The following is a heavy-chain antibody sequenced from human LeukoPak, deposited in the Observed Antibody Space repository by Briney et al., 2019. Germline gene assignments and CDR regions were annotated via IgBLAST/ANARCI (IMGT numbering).Heavy chain of an antibody. J-gene: IGHJ4*02. V-gene: IGHV4-30-2*01. D-gene: IGHD3-9*01. CDR3: AEDNGRYFDWLGY. CDR1: GGSISSGGYY. Sequence: SETLSLTCTVSGGSISSGGYYWSWIRQPPGKGLEWIGYIYHSGSTYYNPSLKSRVTISVDRSKNQFSLKLSSVTAADTAVYYCAEDNGRYFDWLGYWGQGTLVTVSS. CDR2: IYHSGST.